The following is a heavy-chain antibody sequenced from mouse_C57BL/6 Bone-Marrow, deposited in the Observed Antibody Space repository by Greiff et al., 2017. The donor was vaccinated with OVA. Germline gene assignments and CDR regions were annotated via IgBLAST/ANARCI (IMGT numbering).Heavy chain of an antibody. J-gene: IGHJ2*01. V-gene: IGHV1-64*01. D-gene: IGHD3-2*02. CDR3: ARQLRLRYCDD. CDR2: IHPNSGST. CDR1: GYTFTSYW. Sequence: QVQLQQPGAELVKPGASVKLSCKASGYTFTSYWLHWVKQRPGHGLEWIGMIHPNSGSTNYNEKFKSKATLTVDKSSSTAYMQLSSLTSEDAAVYYCARQLRLRYCDDWGKGTTLTVSS.